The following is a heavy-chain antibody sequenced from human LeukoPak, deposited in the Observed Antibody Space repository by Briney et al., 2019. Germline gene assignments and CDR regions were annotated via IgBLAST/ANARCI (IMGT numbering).Heavy chain of an antibody. Sequence: SETLSLTCTVSGGSISSSGYYWGWIRQPPGKGLEWIGSIYYSGTTYYNPSLKSRVTISVDTSKNQFSLKLSSVTAADTAVYYCARERIPLTGAYDYWGQGTLVTVSS. CDR2: IYYSGTT. V-gene: IGHV4-39*07. CDR1: GGSISSSGYY. D-gene: IGHD3-9*01. J-gene: IGHJ4*02. CDR3: ARERIPLTGAYDY.